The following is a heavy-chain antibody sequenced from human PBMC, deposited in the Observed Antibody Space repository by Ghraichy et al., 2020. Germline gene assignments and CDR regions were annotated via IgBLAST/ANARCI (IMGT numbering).Heavy chain of an antibody. Sequence: ASVKVSCKASGYTFTSYDINWVRQATGQGLKWMGWMNRNSGNTGYAQKFQGRVTMTRNTSISTAYMELSSLRSEDTAVYYCARTYYYDSSGYYYGFVAFDIWGQGTMVTVSS. CDR2: MNRNSGNT. CDR3: ARTYYYDSSGYYYGFVAFDI. J-gene: IGHJ3*02. V-gene: IGHV1-8*01. CDR1: GYTFTSYD. D-gene: IGHD3-22*01.